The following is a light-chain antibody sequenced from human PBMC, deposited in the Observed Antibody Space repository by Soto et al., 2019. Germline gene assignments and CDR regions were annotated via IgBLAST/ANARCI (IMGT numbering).Light chain of an antibody. CDR1: QSVGSNY. V-gene: IGKV3D-20*02. CDR2: GTY. CDR3: QQRYNWPIT. Sequence: EIVLTQSPGSLSLSPGERASLACRSSQSVGSNYLAWYQQRPGQAPRLLIYGTYTRATGIPDRFSGSGSGTDFTLSISRLEPEDVAVYYCQQRYNWPITYGQGTRLEI. J-gene: IGKJ5*01.